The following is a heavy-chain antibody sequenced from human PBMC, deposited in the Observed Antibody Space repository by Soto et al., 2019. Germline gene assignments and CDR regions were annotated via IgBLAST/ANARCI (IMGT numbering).Heavy chain of an antibody. D-gene: IGHD6-13*01. V-gene: IGHV3-7*04. CDR3: ARGGSNRFGL. CDR1: GFTFSGHW. J-gene: IGHJ4*02. CDR2: IKEDGSEK. Sequence: EEQLVESGGGLVQPGGSLRVSCAASGFTFSGHWMTWVRQAPGKGLEWVASIKEDGSEKKYVDSAKGRFTISRDNAKKSLYLQRNSMRGDDTAVYYCARGGSNRFGLWGQGTVVTVSS.